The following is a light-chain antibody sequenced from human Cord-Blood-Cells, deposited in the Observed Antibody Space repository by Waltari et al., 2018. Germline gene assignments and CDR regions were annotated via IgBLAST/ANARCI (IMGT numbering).Light chain of an antibody. Sequence: DIQMTQSPSSLSASVGDRVTITCRASQSISSYLNWYQQKPGKAPKLLIYAASSLQSGVPSRFSGSGSGTDFTLTISSPQPEDFATYYCQQGITFGQGTRLEIK. J-gene: IGKJ5*01. CDR3: QQGIT. CDR2: AAS. CDR1: QSISSY. V-gene: IGKV1-39*01.